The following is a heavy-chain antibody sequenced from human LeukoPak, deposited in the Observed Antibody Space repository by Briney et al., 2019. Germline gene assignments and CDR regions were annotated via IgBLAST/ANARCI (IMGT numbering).Heavy chain of an antibody. J-gene: IGHJ4*02. V-gene: IGHV3-7*01. Sequence: PGGSLRLSCAASGFIFSSYWMSWVRQAPGKGLEWVANIKQDGGEERYVDSVKGRFTISRDNAKNSLYLQMNSLRAEDTAVYYCARDKSADYGDSYFDPWGQGTLVTVSS. CDR1: GFIFSSYW. D-gene: IGHD4-17*01. CDR3: ARDKSADYGDSYFDP. CDR2: IKQDGGEE.